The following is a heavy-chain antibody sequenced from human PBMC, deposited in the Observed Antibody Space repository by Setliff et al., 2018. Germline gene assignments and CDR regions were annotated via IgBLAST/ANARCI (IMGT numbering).Heavy chain of an antibody. CDR1: GGSISSSSYY. V-gene: IGHV4-39*07. CDR3: AREVTGNSSWFEGAFDI. Sequence: SETLSLTCTVAGGSISSSSYYWGWIRQPPGKGLGWIGSIYYSGSTYYNPSLKSRVTISVDTSKNQFSLKLSSVTAADTAVYYCAREVTGNSSWFEGAFDIWGQGTMVTVSS. CDR2: IYYSGST. D-gene: IGHD6-13*01. J-gene: IGHJ3*02.